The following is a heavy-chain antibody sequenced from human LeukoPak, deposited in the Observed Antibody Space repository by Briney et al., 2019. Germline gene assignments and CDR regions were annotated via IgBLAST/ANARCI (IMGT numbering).Heavy chain of an antibody. CDR1: DGSVSSGGCY. CDR3: ARSPIAVDDKEDYYHYYMDV. Sequence: PSETLSLTCTVSDGSVSSGGCYWTWIRQHPGKGLEWIGYVYYSGTTYYNPSLKSRVTISVDTSEDQFSLKLSSVTAADTAVYYCARSPIAVDDKEDYYHYYMDVWGKGTTVTVSS. D-gene: IGHD3-9*01. V-gene: IGHV4-31*03. CDR2: VYYSGTT. J-gene: IGHJ6*03.